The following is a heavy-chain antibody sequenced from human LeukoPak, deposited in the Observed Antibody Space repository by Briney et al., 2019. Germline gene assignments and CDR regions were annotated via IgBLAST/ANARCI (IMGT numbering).Heavy chain of an antibody. CDR2: ISSSGST. CDR3: ARGPYSYDSSGAFDI. Sequence: NPSETLSLTCNVSGGSISSYYWSWIRQPPGKGLEWIGRISSSGSTNYNPSLKSRVTISVDTSKNQFSLKLSSVTAADTAVYFCARGPYSYDSSGAFDIWGQGTMVTVSS. D-gene: IGHD3-22*01. CDR1: GGSISSYY. V-gene: IGHV4-4*08. J-gene: IGHJ3*02.